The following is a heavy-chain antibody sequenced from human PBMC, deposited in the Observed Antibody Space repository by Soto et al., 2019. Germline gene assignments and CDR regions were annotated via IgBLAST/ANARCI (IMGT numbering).Heavy chain of an antibody. CDR2: IIGSSGDT. CDR1: GFVFSTYT. Sequence: EVQLLESGGRLVQPGGSLRLSCVASGFVFSTYTMTWVRQAPGKGLEWVSSIIGSSGDTSYADSVRGRFTITRDNSQSTLLLKMNGLRADDTAVYFCATDKWPDGAWDIDYWGQGTMVTVSS. D-gene: IGHD4-17*01. J-gene: IGHJ4*02. CDR3: ATDKWPDGAWDIDY. V-gene: IGHV3-23*01.